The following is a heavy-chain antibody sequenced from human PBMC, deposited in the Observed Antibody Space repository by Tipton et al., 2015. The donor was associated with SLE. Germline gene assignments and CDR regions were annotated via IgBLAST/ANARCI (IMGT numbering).Heavy chain of an antibody. J-gene: IGHJ6*02. V-gene: IGHV4-39*07. D-gene: IGHD6-19*01. CDR2: VYYTGNT. Sequence: TLSLTCIVSGDSISSSSYYWGWIRQPPGKGLEWVGTVYYTGNTFYNPSLKSRVTISVDTSEKQFSLKLSSVTAADTAVYYCARNPHSSGWYGYYYYGMDVWGQGTTVTVSS. CDR1: GDSISSSSYY. CDR3: ARNPHSSGWYGYYYYGMDV.